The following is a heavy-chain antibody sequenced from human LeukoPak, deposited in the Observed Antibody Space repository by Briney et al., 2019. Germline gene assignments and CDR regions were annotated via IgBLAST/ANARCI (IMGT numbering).Heavy chain of an antibody. J-gene: IGHJ6*02. CDR1: GFTLSTYA. V-gene: IGHV3-23*01. CDR2: MTGNGGSL. CDR3: ARGRGSDGLDV. Sequence: GGSLRLSCAASGFTLSTYAMSWVRQAPGKGLEWVSGMTGNGGSLYYAGSVKGRFTISRDNSKNTLYVQMNSLRADDTAVYYCARGRGSDGLDVWGQGTTVTVSS.